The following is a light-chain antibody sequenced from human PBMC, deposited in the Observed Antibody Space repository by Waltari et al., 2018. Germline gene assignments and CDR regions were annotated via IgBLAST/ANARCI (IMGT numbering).Light chain of an antibody. CDR1: SSNIGRNP. Sequence: QYVVTQPPSASGTPGQRVTTSCSGGSSNIGRNPVTWYQPTPGTDPKRLIHNNVRRPSVVPDRFSGAWSGTLASLAISGLQSEDEADYYCAAWDDNLNGVVFGGGTKLSVL. CDR3: AAWDDNLNGVV. J-gene: IGLJ2*01. V-gene: IGLV1-44*01. CDR2: NNV.